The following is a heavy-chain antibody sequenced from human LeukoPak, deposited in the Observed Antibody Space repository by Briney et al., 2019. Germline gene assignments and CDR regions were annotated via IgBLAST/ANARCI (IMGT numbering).Heavy chain of an antibody. V-gene: IGHV3-48*03. CDR3: ARKAYIAVAGEFDY. CDR1: GFTFSSYE. CDR2: ISSSGSAI. Sequence: GGSLRLSCAASGFTFSSYEMSWVRQAPGKGLEWVSYISSSGSAIYYADSVKGRFTISRDNAKNSLYLQMNSLRPDDTAVYYCARKAYIAVAGEFDYWGQGTLVTVSS. D-gene: IGHD6-19*01. J-gene: IGHJ4*02.